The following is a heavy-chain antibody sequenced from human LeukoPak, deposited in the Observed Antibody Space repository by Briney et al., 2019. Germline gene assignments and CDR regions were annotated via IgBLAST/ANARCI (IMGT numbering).Heavy chain of an antibody. CDR3: ASRYSSGYYPFDY. Sequence: SVKVSCKASGGTFSSYAISWVRQAPGQGLEWMGGIIPIFGTANYAQKFQGRVTITADESTGTAYMELSSLRSEDTAVYYCASRYSSGYYPFDYWGQGTLVTVSS. J-gene: IGHJ4*02. V-gene: IGHV1-69*13. D-gene: IGHD3-22*01. CDR2: IIPIFGTA. CDR1: GGTFSSYA.